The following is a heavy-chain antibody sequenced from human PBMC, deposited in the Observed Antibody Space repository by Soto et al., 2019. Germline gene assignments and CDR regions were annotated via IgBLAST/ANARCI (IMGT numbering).Heavy chain of an antibody. CDR3: ARDNWELDYGGNSLSEDNDY. V-gene: IGHV3-33*01. CDR2: IWYDGSNK. Sequence: GGSLRLSCAASGFTFSSYGMHWVRQAPGKGLEWVAVIWYDGSNKYYADSVKGRFTISRDNSKNTLYLQMNSLRAEDTAVYYCARDNWELDYGGNSLSEDNDYWGQGTLVTVSS. D-gene: IGHD4-17*01. J-gene: IGHJ4*02. CDR1: GFTFSSYG.